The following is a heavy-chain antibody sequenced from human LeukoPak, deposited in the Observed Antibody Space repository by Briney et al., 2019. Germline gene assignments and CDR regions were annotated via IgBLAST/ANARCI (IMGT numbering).Heavy chain of an antibody. CDR2: ISYSGST. Sequence: SETLSLTCTVSGGSISSYYRSWIRQPPGKGLEWIGYISYSGSTNYNPSLKSRVTISLDTSKNQFSLKLSSVTAADTAVYYCARFNPHWFVAWGQGTLVTVSS. CDR3: ARFNPHWFVA. CDR1: GGSISSYY. J-gene: IGHJ5*02. V-gene: IGHV4-59*01.